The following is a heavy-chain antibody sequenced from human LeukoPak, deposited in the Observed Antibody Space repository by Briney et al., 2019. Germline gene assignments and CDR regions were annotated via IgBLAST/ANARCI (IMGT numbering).Heavy chain of an antibody. D-gene: IGHD6-19*01. V-gene: IGHV3-23*01. Sequence: GGSLRLSCAASGFTFSSYAMYWAPQAPGKGLEWVSALSGSGGSVYYADSVKGRFTISRDNSKNTLYLQMNSLRAEDTAVYYCAKDGDHSAWCQGYFQHWGQGTLVTVSS. J-gene: IGHJ1*01. CDR2: LSGSGGSV. CDR1: GFTFSSYA. CDR3: AKDGDHSAWCQGYFQH.